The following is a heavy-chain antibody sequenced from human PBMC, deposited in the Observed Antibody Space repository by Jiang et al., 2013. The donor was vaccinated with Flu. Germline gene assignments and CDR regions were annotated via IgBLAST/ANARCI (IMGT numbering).Heavy chain of an antibody. CDR1: GGSIFSYIYY. J-gene: IGHJ3*02. V-gene: IGHV4-39*02. D-gene: IGHD3-22*01. CDR3: ARDGSNYYFDSSRLYAFDI. CDR2: ISYSGNT. Sequence: TLSLTCTVSGGSIFSYIYYWGWIRQTPGKGLEWIGTISYSGNTFSTPSLKSRVTLSVDTSKMQFSLKMTSATAADTAVYYCARDGSNYYFDSSRLYAFDIWGQGTMVTVSS.